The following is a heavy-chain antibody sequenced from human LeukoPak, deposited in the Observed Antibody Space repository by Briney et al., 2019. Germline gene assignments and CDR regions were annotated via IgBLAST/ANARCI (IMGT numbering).Heavy chain of an antibody. J-gene: IGHJ3*02. CDR2: IYYSGST. CDR3: ARETTGGGDEGHAFDI. V-gene: IGHV4-30-4*01. D-gene: IGHD2-21*02. Sequence: PSETLSLTCTVSGGSISSGDYYRSWIRQPPGKGLECIGCIYYSGSTYYNPSLKSRVTISVDTSKNQYSLKLSSVTAADTAVYYCARETTGGGDEGHAFDIWGQGTMVTVSS. CDR1: GGSISSGDYY.